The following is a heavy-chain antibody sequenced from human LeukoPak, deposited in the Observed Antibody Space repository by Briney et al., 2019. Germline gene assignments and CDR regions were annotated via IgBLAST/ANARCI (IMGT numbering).Heavy chain of an antibody. V-gene: IGHV1-69*01. J-gene: IGHJ4*02. CDR1: GGTFSSYA. CDR2: IIPIFGTA. CDR3: ARHGPTALRFLEWLLPFDY. Sequence: SVKVSCKASGGTFSSYAISWVRQAPGQGLEWMGGIIPIFGTANYAQKFQGRVTITAHESTSTAYMELSSLRSEDTAVYSCARHGPTALRFLEWLLPFDYWGQGTLVTVSS. D-gene: IGHD3-3*01.